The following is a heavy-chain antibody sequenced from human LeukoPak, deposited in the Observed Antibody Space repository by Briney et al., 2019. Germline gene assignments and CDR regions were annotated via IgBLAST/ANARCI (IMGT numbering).Heavy chain of an antibody. J-gene: IGHJ6*02. CDR2: IYTSGST. V-gene: IGHV4-4*07. Sequence: PSETLSLTCTVSGGSISSYYWSWIRQPAGKGLEWIGRIYTSGSTNYNPSLKSRVTMSVDTSKNQFSLKLGSVTAADTAVYYCAREGCSSTSCLSPRPYYYYYYGMDVWGQGTTVTVSS. CDR3: AREGCSSTSCLSPRPYYYYYYGMDV. D-gene: IGHD2-2*01. CDR1: GGSISSYY.